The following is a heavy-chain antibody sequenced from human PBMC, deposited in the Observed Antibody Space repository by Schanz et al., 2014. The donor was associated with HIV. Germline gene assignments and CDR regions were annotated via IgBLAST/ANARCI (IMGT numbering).Heavy chain of an antibody. CDR3: AREKTTLNWFDP. D-gene: IGHD4-4*01. CDR2: ISTSNGNT. J-gene: IGHJ5*02. Sequence: QVQLVQSGAEVKKPGASVRVSCKTSGYIFTSNGISWVRQAPGQGLEWMGWISTSNGNTNYAQKFQGRVTMTTDTSTSTAYMELRSLRSDDTAVYYCAREKTTLNWFDPWGQGTLVTVS. CDR1: GYIFTSNG. V-gene: IGHV1-18*01.